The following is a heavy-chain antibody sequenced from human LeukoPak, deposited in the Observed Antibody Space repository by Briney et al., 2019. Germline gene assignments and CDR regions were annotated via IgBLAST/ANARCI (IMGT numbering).Heavy chain of an antibody. J-gene: IGHJ5*02. V-gene: IGHV3-74*01. CDR1: GFPFSIAW. D-gene: IGHD3-10*01. CDR3: SRDHNFYASGRGFDP. CDR2: ITTDKTT. Sequence: GGSLRLSCAASGFPFSIAWMHWFRQVPGKGLIWVSRITTDKTTTYPDSVRGRFTISRDNAKNTAYLQMNSLRVEDTAVYYCSRDHNFYASGRGFDPWGQGTLVTVSS.